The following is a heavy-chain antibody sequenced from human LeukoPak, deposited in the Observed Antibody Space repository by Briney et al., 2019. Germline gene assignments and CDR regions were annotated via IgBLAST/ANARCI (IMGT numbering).Heavy chain of an antibody. J-gene: IGHJ6*03. CDR3: ARQGTYYYGSGSYWDNYYYYYMDV. V-gene: IGHV4-34*01. CDR2: INHSGST. D-gene: IGHD3-10*01. CDR1: GGSFSGYY. Sequence: SETLSLTCAVYGGSFSGYYWSWVRQPPGKGLEWIEEINHSGSTNYNPSLKSRVTISVDTSKNQFSLKLSSVTAADTAVYYCARQGTYYYGSGSYWDNYYYYYMDVWGKGTTVTVSS.